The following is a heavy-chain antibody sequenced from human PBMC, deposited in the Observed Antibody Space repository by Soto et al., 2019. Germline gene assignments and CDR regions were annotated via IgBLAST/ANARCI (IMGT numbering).Heavy chain of an antibody. CDR1: GFTFKDYY. Sequence: QVQLVESGGGLVKPGGSLRLSCVASGFTFKDYYMTWFRQAPGKGLEFVSYISGSGSDPTYADSVKGRFTISRDNAKNSLYLQMNNLRAEDTAVYYCARPTRVPGDWGQGTLVTVSS. V-gene: IGHV3-11*05. J-gene: IGHJ4*02. CDR2: ISGSGSDP. CDR3: ARPTRVPGD.